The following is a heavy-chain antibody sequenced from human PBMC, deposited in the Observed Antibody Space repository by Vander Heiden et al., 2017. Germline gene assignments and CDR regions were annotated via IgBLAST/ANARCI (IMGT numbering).Heavy chain of an antibody. D-gene: IGHD1-26*01. J-gene: IGHJ4*02. CDR3: ASESGSYYTY. V-gene: IGHV1-2*02. CDR1: GYTFTDQY. Sequence: QVQLVQSGAEVKTPGASVKVPCKASGYTFTDQYMHWVRQAPGQGLEWMGWINPNSGGTTYAQKFQGRVTMTRDTSISTAYMELSGLRSDDTAVYYCASESGSYYTYWGQGTLVTVSS. CDR2: INPNSGGT.